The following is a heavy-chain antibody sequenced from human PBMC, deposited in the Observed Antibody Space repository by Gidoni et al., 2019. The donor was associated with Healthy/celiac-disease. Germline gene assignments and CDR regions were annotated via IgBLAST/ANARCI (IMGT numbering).Heavy chain of an antibody. V-gene: IGHV4-39*01. CDR1: GGSISSSSYY. D-gene: IGHD2-8*01. J-gene: IGHJ6*02. CDR3: ARHPVLMVYGTTPRYGMDV. CDR2: IYYSGST. Sequence: QLQLQESGPGLVKPSETLSLTCTVSGGSISSSSYYWGWIRQPPGKGLEWIGSIYYSGSTYYNPSLKSRVTISVDTSKNQFSLKLSSVTAADTAVDYCARHPVLMVYGTTPRYGMDVWGQGTTVTVSS.